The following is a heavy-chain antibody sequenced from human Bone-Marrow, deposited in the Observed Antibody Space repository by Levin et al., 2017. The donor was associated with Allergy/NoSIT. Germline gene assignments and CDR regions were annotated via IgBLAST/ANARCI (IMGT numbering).Heavy chain of an antibody. V-gene: IGHV1-46*01. CDR1: GYTFTSYY. CDR2: INPSGGST. CDR3: ARGMTTVTSFPNRWWFDP. D-gene: IGHD4-17*01. J-gene: IGHJ5*02. Sequence: GESLKISCKASGYTFTSYYMHWVRQAPGQGLEWMGIINPSGGSTSYAQKFQGRVTMTRDTSTSTVYMELSSLRSEDTAVYYCARGMTTVTSFPNRWWFDPWGQGTLVTVSS.